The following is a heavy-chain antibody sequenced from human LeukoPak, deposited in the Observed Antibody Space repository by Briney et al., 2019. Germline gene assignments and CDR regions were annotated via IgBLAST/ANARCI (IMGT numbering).Heavy chain of an antibody. D-gene: IGHD3-3*01. Sequence: SETLSLTCTVSGGSISSGGYYWSWIRQHPGKGLEWIGYIYYSGSTYYNPSLKSRVTISVDTSKNQFSLKLSSVTAADTAVYYCARGRGGTIFGVVLNWFDPWGQGTLVTVSS. V-gene: IGHV4-31*03. J-gene: IGHJ5*02. CDR1: GGSISSGGYY. CDR3: ARGRGGTIFGVVLNWFDP. CDR2: IYYSGST.